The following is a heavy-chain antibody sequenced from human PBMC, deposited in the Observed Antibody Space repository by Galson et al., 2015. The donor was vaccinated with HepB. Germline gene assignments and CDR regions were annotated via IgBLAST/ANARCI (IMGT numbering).Heavy chain of an antibody. CDR3: ARSRGVTNNWYFDL. Sequence: QPAGKGLEWIGRIYTSGSTNYNPSLKSRVTMSVDTSKNQFSLKLSSVTAADTAVYYCARSRGVTNNWYFDLWGRGTLVTVSS. D-gene: IGHD4-17*01. V-gene: IGHV4-4*07. J-gene: IGHJ2*01. CDR2: IYTSGST.